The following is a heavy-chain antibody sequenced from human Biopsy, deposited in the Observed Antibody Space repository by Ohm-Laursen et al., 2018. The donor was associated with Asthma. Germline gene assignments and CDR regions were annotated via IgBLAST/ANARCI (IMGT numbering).Heavy chain of an antibody. CDR1: GVSIRSYY. CDR3: AGFCSGGNCPDH. V-gene: IGHV4-59*01. CDR2: IHYSGST. D-gene: IGHD2-15*01. Sequence: SETLSLTCTVSGVSIRSYYWTWIRQPPGKGLEWIGNIHYSGSTYSNPYLKSRVTISVETSKKQIPLRLSSVIAADTAVYYCAGFCSGGNCPDHWGQGTLVTVSS. J-gene: IGHJ4*02.